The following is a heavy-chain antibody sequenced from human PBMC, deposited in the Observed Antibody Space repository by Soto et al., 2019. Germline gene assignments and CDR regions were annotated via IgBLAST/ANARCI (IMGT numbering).Heavy chain of an antibody. J-gene: IGHJ6*02. Sequence: SETLSLTCAVYGGSFSGYYWSWIRQPPGKGLEWIGEINHSGSTNYNPSLKSRVTISVDTSKNQFSLKLSSVTAADTAVYYCARGVKLREYCSSTSCSYYYYGMDVWGQGTTVTVSS. CDR2: INHSGST. V-gene: IGHV4-34*01. D-gene: IGHD2-2*01. CDR1: GGSFSGYY. CDR3: ARGVKLREYCSSTSCSYYYYGMDV.